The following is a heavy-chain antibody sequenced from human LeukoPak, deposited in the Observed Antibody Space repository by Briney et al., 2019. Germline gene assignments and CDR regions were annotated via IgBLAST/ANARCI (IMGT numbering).Heavy chain of an antibody. J-gene: IGHJ4*02. CDR1: GFTFSSYA. D-gene: IGHD2-2*02. V-gene: IGHV3-23*01. Sequence: GGSLRLSCAAPGFTFSSYAMSWVRQAPGKGLEWVSTISGGGSSTYYADSVKGRFTISRDNSKNTLYLQMNSLRAEDTAIYYCAKAILPATILSFNDYWGQGTLVTVSS. CDR3: AKAILPATILSFNDY. CDR2: ISGGGSST.